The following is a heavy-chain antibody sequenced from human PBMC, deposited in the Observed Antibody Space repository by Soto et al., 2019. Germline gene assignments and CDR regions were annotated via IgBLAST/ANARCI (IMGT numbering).Heavy chain of an antibody. D-gene: IGHD2-21*02. J-gene: IGHJ6*02. CDR3: VSVEVTPTGPGEYYYYAADV. CDR2: IFDGGSA. Sequence: SETLSLTCTVSGGTITYYYWSWIRQAPGKGLEWLGYIFDGGSANYNPSLKSRVSFSLDKSQNQLSLKLTSVTGADTAIYYCVSVEVTPTGPGEYYYYAADVWGQGTAVTVSS. V-gene: IGHV4-59*12. CDR1: GGTITYYY.